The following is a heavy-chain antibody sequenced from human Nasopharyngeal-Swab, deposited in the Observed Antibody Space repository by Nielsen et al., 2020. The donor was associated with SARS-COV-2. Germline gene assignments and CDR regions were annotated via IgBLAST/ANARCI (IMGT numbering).Heavy chain of an antibody. CDR3: AKDLSQVVITTPNY. D-gene: IGHD3-22*01. V-gene: IGHV3-23*01. CDR1: GFTFSSYA. CDR2: ISGSGGST. J-gene: IGHJ4*02. Sequence: GESLKISCAASGFTFSSYAMSWVRQAPGKGLEWVSAISGSGGSTYYADSVKGRFIISRDNSKNTLYLQMNSLRAEDTAVYYCAKDLSQVVITTPNYWGQGTLVTVSS.